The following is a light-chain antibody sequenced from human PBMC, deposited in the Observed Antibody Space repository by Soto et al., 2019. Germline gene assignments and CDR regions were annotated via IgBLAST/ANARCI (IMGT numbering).Light chain of an antibody. CDR3: QQYGGSPRT. V-gene: IGKV3-20*01. CDR2: GAS. J-gene: IGKJ5*01. CDR1: QSVSSN. Sequence: EIVMTQSPATLSVSPGERATLSCRASQSVSSNLAWYQQKPGQAPRLLIYGASNRATGIPDRFSGSGSGTDFTLTITRLEPEDFAVYYCQQYGGSPRTFGQGTRLEI.